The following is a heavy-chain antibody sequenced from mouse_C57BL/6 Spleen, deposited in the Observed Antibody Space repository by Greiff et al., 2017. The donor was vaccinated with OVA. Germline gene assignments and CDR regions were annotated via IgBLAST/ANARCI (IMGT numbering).Heavy chain of an antibody. CDR3: TKWGAWFAY. J-gene: IGHJ3*01. V-gene: IGHV14-1*01. CDR1: GFNIKDYY. Sequence: EVQLQQSGAELVRPGASVKLSCTASGFNIKDYYMHWVKQRPEQGLEWIGRIDPEDGDTEYAPKFQGKATMTADTSSNTAYLQLSSLTSGETAVYYCTKWGAWFAYWGQGTLVTVSA. CDR2: IDPEDGDT.